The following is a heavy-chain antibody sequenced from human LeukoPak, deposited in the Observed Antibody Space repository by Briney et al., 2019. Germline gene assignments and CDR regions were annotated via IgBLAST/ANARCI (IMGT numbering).Heavy chain of an antibody. CDR3: VRESCSGGSCTYDPFDI. Sequence: GTSLRLSCVASGFSFSSYSIHWVRRVPGKGLEWVAVMSVNGANKYYADSVRGRFTVSRDISKNTQFLQMNSLRFEDTAVYFCVRESCSGGSCTYDPFDIWGHGTMVTVST. CDR1: GFSFSSYS. J-gene: IGHJ3*02. V-gene: IGHV3-30-3*01. D-gene: IGHD2-15*01. CDR2: MSVNGANK.